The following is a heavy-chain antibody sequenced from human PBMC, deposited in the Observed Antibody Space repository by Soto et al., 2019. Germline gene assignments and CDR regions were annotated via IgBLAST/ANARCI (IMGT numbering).Heavy chain of an antibody. CDR2: IYHSGST. D-gene: IGHD6-13*01. J-gene: IGHJ6*02. CDR3: VTSWVGDYDYYGMTV. Sequence: QVQLQESGPGLVKPSGTLSLTCVVSSGSISSSNWWSWVRQPPGKGLEWIGEIYHSGSTNYNPSPKSRFTLLVAKSKNQFSLKLTSVTAADRAVYYCVTSWVGDYDYYGMTVWGQGTTVTVSS. V-gene: IGHV4-4*02. CDR1: SGSISSSNW.